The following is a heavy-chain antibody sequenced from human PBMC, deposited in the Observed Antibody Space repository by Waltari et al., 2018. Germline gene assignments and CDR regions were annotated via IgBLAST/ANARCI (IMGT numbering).Heavy chain of an antibody. CDR3: ARGRLRYFDWTPNFDY. J-gene: IGHJ4*02. CDR1: GGSISSYY. CDR2: INHSGST. V-gene: IGHV4-34*01. D-gene: IGHD3-9*01. Sequence: CTVSGGSISSYYWSWIRQPPGKGLEWIGEINHSGSTNYNPSLKSRVTISVDTSKNQFSLKLSSVTAADTAVYYCARGRLRYFDWTPNFDYWGQGTLVTVSS.